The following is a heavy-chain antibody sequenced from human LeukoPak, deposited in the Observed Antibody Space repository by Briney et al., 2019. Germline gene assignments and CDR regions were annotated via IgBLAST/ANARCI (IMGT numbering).Heavy chain of an antibody. D-gene: IGHD1-1*01. CDR3: ANQRLERHNY. CDR2: ITGSGGST. J-gene: IGHJ4*02. CDR1: GFTYSSYA. V-gene: IGHV3-23*01. Sequence: GGSLRLSCAASGFTYSSYAMSWVRQAPGKGLEWVSAITGSGGSTYYAESVKGRFTISRDNSKNTLYLQMNSLRAEDTAVYYCANQRLERHNYWGQGTLVTVSS.